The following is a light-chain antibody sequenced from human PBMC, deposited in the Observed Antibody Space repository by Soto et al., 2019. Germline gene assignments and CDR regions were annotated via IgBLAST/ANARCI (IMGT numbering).Light chain of an antibody. CDR2: KAS. V-gene: IGKV1-5*03. CDR1: QSISSW. CDR3: QQYNSYSPWT. J-gene: IGKJ1*01. Sequence: DIQMTQSPSTLSASVGDRVTITCRASQSISSWLAWYQQKPGKAPKLLIYKASILESGVPSRFSGSGSGTEFTLTISSVQPDDFAPYYCQQYNSYSPWTFGQGTKVEIK.